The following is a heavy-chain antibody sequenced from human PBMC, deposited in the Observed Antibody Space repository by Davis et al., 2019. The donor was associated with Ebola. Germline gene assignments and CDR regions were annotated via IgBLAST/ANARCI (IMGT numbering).Heavy chain of an antibody. J-gene: IGHJ4*02. CDR3: ARDYVY. CDR1: GYSINRGFT. Sequence: SETLSLTCTVSGYSINRGFTWGWIRQPPGKRLEWIGSIYHSGSTNYSPSLKSRVTISADTSKNQFSLRLKSVTAADTAMYYCARDYVYWGQGILVTVSS. V-gene: IGHV4-38-2*02. D-gene: IGHD2-8*01. CDR2: IYHSGST.